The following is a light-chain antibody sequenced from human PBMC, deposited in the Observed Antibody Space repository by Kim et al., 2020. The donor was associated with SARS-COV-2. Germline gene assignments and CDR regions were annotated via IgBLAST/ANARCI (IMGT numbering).Light chain of an antibody. Sequence: AIQLTQSPSSLSASVGDRVTITCRASQGISSALAWYQQKPGKAPNLLIYDASTLESGVPSRFSGSVSGTNFTLTISSLQPEDFATYYCQHFNSYFFAQGTRLEIK. CDR1: QGISSA. J-gene: IGKJ5*01. V-gene: IGKV1-13*02. CDR2: DAS. CDR3: QHFNSYF.